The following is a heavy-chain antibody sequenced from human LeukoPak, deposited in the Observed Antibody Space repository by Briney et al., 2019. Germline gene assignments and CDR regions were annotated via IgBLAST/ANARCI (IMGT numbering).Heavy chain of an antibody. CDR2: ISTSGSTI. J-gene: IGHJ3*02. Sequence: PGGSLRLSCAASGFTFSSYEMNWVRQAPGKGLDWVSYISTSGSTIYYADSVKGRFTISRDNAKNSLYLQMNSLRAEDTAVYYCARVVGYSSSWYRRLDAFDIWGQGTMVTVSS. D-gene: IGHD6-13*01. CDR1: GFTFSSYE. V-gene: IGHV3-48*03. CDR3: ARVVGYSSSWYRRLDAFDI.